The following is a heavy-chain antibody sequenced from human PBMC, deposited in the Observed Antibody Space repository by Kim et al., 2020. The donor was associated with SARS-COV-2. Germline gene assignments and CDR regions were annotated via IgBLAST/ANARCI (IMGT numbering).Heavy chain of an antibody. CDR2: ISGSGGST. V-gene: IGHV3-23*01. J-gene: IGHJ4*02. CDR1: GFTFSSYA. D-gene: IGHD3-22*01. CDR3: AKCVFDQPILWHDSW. Sequence: GGSLRLSCAASGFTFSSYAMSWVRQAPGKGLEWVSAISGSGGSTYYADSVKGRFTISRDNSKNTLYLQMNSLRAEDTAVYYCAKCVFDQPILWHDSWGGQGTLVTVSS.